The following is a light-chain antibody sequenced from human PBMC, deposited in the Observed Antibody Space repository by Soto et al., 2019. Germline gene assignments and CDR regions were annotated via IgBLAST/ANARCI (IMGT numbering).Light chain of an antibody. V-gene: IGKV1-5*01. CDR2: DAS. Sequence: DIQMTQSPSTLSASVGDRVTITCRASQSISSWLAWYQQKPGKAPKLLIYDASSLESGVPSRFSGSGSGTEFTLTTSSLQPDDFATDDCQQYNSYSWTFGQGTKVDSK. CDR1: QSISSW. CDR3: QQYNSYSWT. J-gene: IGKJ1*01.